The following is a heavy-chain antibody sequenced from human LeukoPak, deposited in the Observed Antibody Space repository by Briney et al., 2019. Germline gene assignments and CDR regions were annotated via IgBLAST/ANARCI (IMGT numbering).Heavy chain of an antibody. CDR1: GLIVSSNH. Sequence: GGSLRLSCAVSGLIVSSNHMNWVRQAPGKGPEWVSVIYSGGYSGGGPFYADSVKGRFTTSSDSSKNTLFLQMNSLRAEDTAVYYCARDVYGDGYNSFDYWGLGILVTVSS. V-gene: IGHV3-66*01. CDR3: ARDVYGDGYNSFDY. D-gene: IGHD5-24*01. J-gene: IGHJ4*02. CDR2: IYSGGYSGGGP.